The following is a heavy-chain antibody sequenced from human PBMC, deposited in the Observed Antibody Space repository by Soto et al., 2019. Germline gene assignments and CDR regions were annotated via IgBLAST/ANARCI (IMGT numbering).Heavy chain of an antibody. CDR2: IYWDDDK. V-gene: IGHV2-5*02. CDR1: GFSLSTSGVG. CDR3: VYSLVATTGFDY. J-gene: IGHJ4*02. D-gene: IGHD5-12*01. Sequence: SGPTLVNPTQTLTLTCTFSGFSLSTSGVGVGWIRQPPGKALEWLALIYWDDDKRYRPSLKSRLTITKDTSKNQVVLTMTNMDPVDTATYYCVYSLVATTGFDYWGQGTLVTVSP.